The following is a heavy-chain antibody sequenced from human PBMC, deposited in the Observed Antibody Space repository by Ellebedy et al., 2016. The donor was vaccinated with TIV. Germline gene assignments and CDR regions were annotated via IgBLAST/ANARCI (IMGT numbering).Heavy chain of an antibody. J-gene: IGHJ2*01. CDR2: IVVGSGNT. V-gene: IGHV1-58*01. D-gene: IGHD2-15*01. Sequence: AASVKVSCKASGFTFTKSAVQWVRHARGQRLEWIGWIVVGSGNTQYAQKFQERVTITRDMSTSTAYLELRSLRSEDTAVYYCAADSVVGPSASWYFDLWGRGTLVTVSS. CDR3: AADSVVGPSASWYFDL. CDR1: GFTFTKSA.